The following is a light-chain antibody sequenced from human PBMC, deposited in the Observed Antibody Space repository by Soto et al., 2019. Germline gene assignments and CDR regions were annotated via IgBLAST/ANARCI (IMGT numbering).Light chain of an antibody. CDR1: QSLLYNNTYNY. CDR3: MQALQSLP. Sequence: EIVVAQTPLTEPGTPREPAFISCRSSQSLLYNNTYNYLDWYVQKPGQSPQLLIYFGSNRAPGVPDRFSGSGSGTDFTLKINRVEAEDVGTYYCMQALQSLPLGQVPRPAIK. CDR2: FGS. J-gene: IGKJ5*01. V-gene: IGKV2-28*01.